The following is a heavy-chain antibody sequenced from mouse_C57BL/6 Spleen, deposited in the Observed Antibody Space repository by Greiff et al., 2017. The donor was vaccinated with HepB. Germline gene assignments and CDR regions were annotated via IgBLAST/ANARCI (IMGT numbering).Heavy chain of an antibody. V-gene: IGHV1-85*01. CDR3: APRFITTVVAHWYFDV. CDR1: GYTFTRYD. Sequence: QVQLQQSGPELVKPGASVKLSCKASGYTFTRYDINWVKQRPGQGLAWIGWIYPRDGSTKYNEKFKGKATLTVDTSSSTAYMELHSLTSEDSAVYFCAPRFITTVVAHWYFDVWGTGTTVTVSS. CDR2: IYPRDGST. D-gene: IGHD1-1*01. J-gene: IGHJ1*03.